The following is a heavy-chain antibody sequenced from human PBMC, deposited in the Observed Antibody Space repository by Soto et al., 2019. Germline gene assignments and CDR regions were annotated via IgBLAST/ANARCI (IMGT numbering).Heavy chain of an antibody. V-gene: IGHV1-69*13. D-gene: IGHD3-22*01. Sequence: GASVKVSCKASGGTFSSYAISWVRQAPGQGLEWMGGIIPIFGTANYAQKFQGRVTITADESTSTAYMELSSLRSEDTAVYYCARSSYVYYDSSGYPHDAFDIWGQGTVVTVS. J-gene: IGHJ3*02. CDR1: GGTFSSYA. CDR3: ARSSYVYYDSSGYPHDAFDI. CDR2: IIPIFGTA.